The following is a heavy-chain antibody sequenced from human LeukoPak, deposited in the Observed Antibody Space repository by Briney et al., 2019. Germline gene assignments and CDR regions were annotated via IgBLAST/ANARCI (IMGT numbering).Heavy chain of an antibody. CDR3: ARGRYCSGGSCYLPPPNLFDY. CDR2: IYSGGGT. V-gene: IGHV3-66*01. CDR1: GFTFGDYA. D-gene: IGHD2-15*01. J-gene: IGHJ4*02. Sequence: GGSLRLSCTASGFTFGDYAMSWFRQAPGKGLEWVSVIYSGGGTFYADSVKGRFTISRDNSKNTLYLQMNSLRAEDTAVYYCARGRYCSGGSCYLPPPNLFDYWGQGTLVTVSS.